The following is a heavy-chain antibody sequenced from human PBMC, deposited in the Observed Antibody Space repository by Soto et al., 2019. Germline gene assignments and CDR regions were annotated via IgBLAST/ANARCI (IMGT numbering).Heavy chain of an antibody. Sequence: QVQLVQSGAEVKKPGSSVKVSCKASGGTFSNYALSWVRQAPGQGLEWMGDIISIFGTTNNAQKFQGRVTITADGATSTAYMALSSLRSEDTAVDYCADRGERDYYVTSRYGWGQGTLVTVSS. V-gene: IGHV1-69*12. J-gene: IGHJ1*01. D-gene: IGHD3-10*02. CDR2: IISIFGTT. CDR3: ADRGERDYYVTSRYG. CDR1: GGTFSNYA.